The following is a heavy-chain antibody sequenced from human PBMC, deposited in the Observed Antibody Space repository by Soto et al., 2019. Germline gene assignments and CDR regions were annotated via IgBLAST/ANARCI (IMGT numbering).Heavy chain of an antibody. CDR1: GFTFSNYW. J-gene: IGHJ6*03. CDR3: ARGDCIGGTCYSLAGSFFYYIDD. CDR2: INSDGSVS. D-gene: IGHD2-15*01. V-gene: IGHV3-74*02. Sequence: EVQLVESGGGLVQPGGSLRLSCAASGFTFSNYWMYWVRQAPGKGLEWVSRINSDGSVSSHADSVRGRLTIYRDNVKNTPYLHMESMRAEYTPVYFFARGDCIGGTCYSLAGSFFYYIDDRGQGTTVTVFS.